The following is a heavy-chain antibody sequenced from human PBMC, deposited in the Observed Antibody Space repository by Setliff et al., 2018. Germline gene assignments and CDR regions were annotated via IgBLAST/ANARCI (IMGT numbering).Heavy chain of an antibody. D-gene: IGHD2-2*01. J-gene: IGHJ4*02. CDR3: ARGGCSATSCLDY. V-gene: IGHV3-74*01. Sequence: PGGSLRLSCAASGFTLNSYLMHWVRQAPGKGLMWVSYIKSDGSNTYYADSVEGRFTISRDNAKNTLYLQMNSLRAEDTAVYYCARGGCSATSCLDYWGQGILVTVSS. CDR1: GFTLNSYL. CDR2: IKSDGSNT.